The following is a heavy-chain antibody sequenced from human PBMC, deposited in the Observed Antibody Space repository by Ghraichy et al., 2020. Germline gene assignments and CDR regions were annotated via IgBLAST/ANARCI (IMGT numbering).Heavy chain of an antibody. Sequence: GESLNISCEVSGFTFSGYAMGWVRQAPGRGLEWVSSISENGRNTYYADSVKGRFAISRDNSKNTLSLQMNSLRLEDTAVYSCARDIRGRGSYGWFDPWGQGTLVTVSS. V-gene: IGHV3-23*01. CDR1: GFTFSGYA. CDR2: ISENGRNT. D-gene: IGHD1-26*01. J-gene: IGHJ5*02. CDR3: ARDIRGRGSYGWFDP.